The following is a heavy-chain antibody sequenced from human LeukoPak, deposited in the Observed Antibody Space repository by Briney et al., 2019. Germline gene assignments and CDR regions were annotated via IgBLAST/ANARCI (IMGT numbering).Heavy chain of an antibody. J-gene: IGHJ4*02. Sequence: PSETLSLTCTVSGGSISSGSYYWSWIRQPAGKGLEWIGRIYYSGSTYYNPSLKSRVTISVDTSKNQFSLKLSSVTAADTAVYYCARRYSYGHFPFDYWGQGTLVTVSS. CDR2: IYYSGST. CDR1: GGSISSGSYY. CDR3: ARRYSYGHFPFDY. D-gene: IGHD5-18*01. V-gene: IGHV4-39*01.